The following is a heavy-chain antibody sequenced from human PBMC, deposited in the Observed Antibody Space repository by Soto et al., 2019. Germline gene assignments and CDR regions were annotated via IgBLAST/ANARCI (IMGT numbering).Heavy chain of an antibody. CDR2: VSHSGST. V-gene: IGHV4-34*02. J-gene: IGHJ4*02. CDR3: AREEPASRHHDY. D-gene: IGHD1-26*01. CDR1: GGSFGDYY. Sequence: QVQLQQWGAGLLKPSDTLSLTCAVYGGSFGDYYWSWIRQTPEKGLEWIGEVSHSGSTTYNPSLKNRVTIAIDTSKNQFSLTLNSVTAADTAMYFCAREEPASRHHDYWGQGNLVTVSS.